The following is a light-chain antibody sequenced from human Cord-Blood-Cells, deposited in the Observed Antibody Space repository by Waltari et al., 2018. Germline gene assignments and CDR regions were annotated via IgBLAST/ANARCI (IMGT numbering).Light chain of an antibody. Sequence: ELVLTQSPGSLPLSPGERAPLSCRASQSVSSSYLAWYQQKPGQAPRLLIYGASSRATGIPDRFSGSGSGTDFTLTISRLEPEDFAVYYCQQYGSSPTFGQGTKVEIK. CDR3: QQYGSSPT. J-gene: IGKJ1*01. V-gene: IGKV3-20*01. CDR1: QSVSSSY. CDR2: GAS.